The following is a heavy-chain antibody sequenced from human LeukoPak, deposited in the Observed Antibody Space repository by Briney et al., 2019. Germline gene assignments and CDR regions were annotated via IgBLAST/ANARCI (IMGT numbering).Heavy chain of an antibody. V-gene: IGHV4-61*02. J-gene: IGHJ4*02. D-gene: IGHD4-17*01. CDR2: IYTSGST. CDR1: GGSISSGSYY. Sequence: SQTLSLTCTVSGGSISSGSYYWRWIRQPAGKGLEWIGRIYTSGSTNYNPSLKSRVTISVDTSKNQFSLKLSSVTAADTAVYYCARAEMTTVTTFDYWGQGTLVTVSS. CDR3: ARAEMTTVTTFDY.